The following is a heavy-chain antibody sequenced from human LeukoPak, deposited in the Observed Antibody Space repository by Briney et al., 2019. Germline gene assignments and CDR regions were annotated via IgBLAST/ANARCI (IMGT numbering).Heavy chain of an antibody. J-gene: IGHJ4*03. D-gene: IGHD4-23*01. Sequence: ASVKVSCKASGGTFSSYAISWVRQAPGQGLEWMGGIIPIFGTANYAQKFQGRVTITADESTSTAYMELSSLRSEDTAVYYCARDPFVSGGNSGAFDYWGHGTLVTVSS. CDR3: ARDPFVSGGNSGAFDY. V-gene: IGHV1-69*13. CDR2: IIPIFGTA. CDR1: GGTFSSYA.